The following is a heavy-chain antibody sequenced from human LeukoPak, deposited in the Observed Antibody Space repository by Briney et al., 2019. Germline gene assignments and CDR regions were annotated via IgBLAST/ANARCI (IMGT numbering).Heavy chain of an antibody. Sequence: ASVKVSCKASGYTFTSYGISWVRQAPGQGLEWMGWISAYNGNTNYAQKLQGRVTMTTDTSTSTAYMELRSLRSDDTAVYYCASDGQLYYGSGDFVYGGQGTLVSVSS. D-gene: IGHD3-10*01. CDR3: ASDGQLYYGSGDFVY. CDR2: ISAYNGNT. J-gene: IGHJ4*02. V-gene: IGHV1-18*01. CDR1: GYTFTSYG.